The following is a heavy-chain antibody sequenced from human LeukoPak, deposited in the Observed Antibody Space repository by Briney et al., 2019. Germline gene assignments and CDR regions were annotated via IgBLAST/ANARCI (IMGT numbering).Heavy chain of an antibody. CDR1: GGTFSSYA. V-gene: IGHV1-69*13. CDR3: ARGRRFFRRGHRDYYYYMDV. Sequence: SVKVSCKASGGTFSSYAISWVRQAPGQGLEWMGGIIPIFGTTNYAQKFQGRVTITADESTSTAYMELSSLRSEDTAVYYCARGRRFFRRGHRDYYYYMDVWGKGTTVTVSS. J-gene: IGHJ6*03. D-gene: IGHD3-3*01. CDR2: IIPIFGTT.